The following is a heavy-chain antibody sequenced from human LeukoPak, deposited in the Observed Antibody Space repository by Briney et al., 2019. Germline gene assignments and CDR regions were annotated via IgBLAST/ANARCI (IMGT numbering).Heavy chain of an antibody. V-gene: IGHV3-23*01. CDR2: ISGSGGST. Sequence: QTGGSLRLSCAASGFPLRSYAMSWVRQAPGKGLEWVSAISGSGGSTYYADSVKGWFTISRDNSKNTLYLQMNSLRVEDTAVYYCAKDGGMYSSGWYRGAFFDYWGQGTLVAVSS. D-gene: IGHD6-19*01. CDR3: AKDGGMYSSGWYRGAFFDY. CDR1: GFPLRSYA. J-gene: IGHJ4*02.